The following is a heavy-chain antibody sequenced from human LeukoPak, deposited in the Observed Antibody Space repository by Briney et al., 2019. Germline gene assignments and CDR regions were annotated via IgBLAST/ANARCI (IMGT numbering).Heavy chain of an antibody. CDR1: GFTFSSYG. D-gene: IGHD2-21*02. CDR2: IWYDGSNK. Sequence: GRSLRLSCAASGFTFSSYGMHWVRQAPGKGLEWVAVIWYDGSNKYYADSVKGRFTISRDNSKNTLYLQMNSLRAEDTAVYYCARDPCGGDCYAFDYWGQGTLVPVSS. J-gene: IGHJ4*02. CDR3: ARDPCGGDCYAFDY. V-gene: IGHV3-33*01.